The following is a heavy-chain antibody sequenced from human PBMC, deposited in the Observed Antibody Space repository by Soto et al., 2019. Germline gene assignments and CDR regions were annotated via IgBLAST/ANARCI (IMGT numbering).Heavy chain of an antibody. CDR1: GGSITSGDYY. J-gene: IGHJ5*02. D-gene: IGHD2-2*01. V-gene: IGHV4-61*08. CDR3: ARAKGIVLVPAAYNWFDP. Sequence: PSETLSLTCTVSGGSITSGDYYSRWIRPPPGQGLEWIGYIYYSGSTNYNPSLKSRVTISVDTSKNQFSLKLSSVTAADTAVYYCARAKGIVLVPAAYNWFDPWGQGTLVTVSS. CDR2: IYYSGST.